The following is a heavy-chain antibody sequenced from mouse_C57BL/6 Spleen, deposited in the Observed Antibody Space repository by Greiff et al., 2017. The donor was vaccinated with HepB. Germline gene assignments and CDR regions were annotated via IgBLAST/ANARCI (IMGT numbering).Heavy chain of an antibody. Sequence: VQLQQSGPELVKPGASVKMSCKASGYTFTDYNMHWVKQSHGKSLEWIGYINPNNGGTSYNQKFKGKATLTVNKSSSTAYMELRSLTSEDSAVYYCARGTGDGYSFAYWGQGTLVTVSA. CDR3: ARGTGDGYSFAY. D-gene: IGHD2-3*01. CDR2: INPNNGGT. CDR1: GYTFTDYN. V-gene: IGHV1-22*01. J-gene: IGHJ3*01.